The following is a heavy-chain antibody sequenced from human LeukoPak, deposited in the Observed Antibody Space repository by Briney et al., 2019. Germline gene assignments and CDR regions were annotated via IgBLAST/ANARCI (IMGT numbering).Heavy chain of an antibody. CDR3: VRGACSSGCSGNH. V-gene: IGHV3-23*01. CDR1: GIAFSDSA. J-gene: IGHJ5*02. D-gene: IGHD6-19*01. CDR2: ITDSYNT. Sequence: GGSLRLSCAASGIAFSDSAMYWVRQAPGKGLECVSVITDSYNTYYGDSVKGRFTVSRDNSRKALFLQMNSLRVDDTALYYCVRGACSSGCSGNHWGQGTRVIVSS.